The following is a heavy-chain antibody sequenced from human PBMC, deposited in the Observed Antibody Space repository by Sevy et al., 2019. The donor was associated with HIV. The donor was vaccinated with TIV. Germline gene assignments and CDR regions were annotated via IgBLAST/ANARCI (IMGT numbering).Heavy chain of an antibody. J-gene: IGHJ4*02. D-gene: IGHD1-26*01. CDR3: ATDPSLIVGDYYFDY. CDR1: GFTFSSYS. CDR2: ISSSSSTI. Sequence: GGSLRLSCAASGFTFSSYSMNWVRQAPGKGLEWVSYISSSSSTIYYEDSVKGRFTISRDNAKNSLYLQMNSLRDEDTAVYYCATDPSLIVGDYYFDYWGQGTLVTVSS. V-gene: IGHV3-48*02.